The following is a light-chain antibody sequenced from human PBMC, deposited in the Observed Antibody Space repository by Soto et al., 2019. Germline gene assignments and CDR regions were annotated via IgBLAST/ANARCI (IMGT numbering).Light chain of an antibody. CDR1: QAVNTR. CDR3: HQRQRGRRT. V-gene: IGKV3D-11*03. CDR2: LAS. Sequence: EIVLTQSPATLSSFPGDRVTLSCRASQAVNTRLAWYQHKPGQAPRLLIYLASNRAAGVPARFSDSGSGADLTLSISDEETEDLAVDDCHQRQRGRRTFAQGTKVDIK. J-gene: IGKJ1*01.